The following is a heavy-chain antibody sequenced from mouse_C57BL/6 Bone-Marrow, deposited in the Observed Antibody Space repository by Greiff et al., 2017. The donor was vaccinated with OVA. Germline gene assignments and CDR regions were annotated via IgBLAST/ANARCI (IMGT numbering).Heavy chain of an antibody. CDR3: ARDGYYDGSGGWYFDF. V-gene: IGHV1-76*01. J-gene: IGHJ1*03. Sequence: VKLLQSGAELVRPGASVKLSCKASGYTFTDYYIHWVKQRPGQGLEWIARIYPGSGNTYYNEKFKGKATLTAEKSSSTAYMQLSSLTSEDSAVYYCARDGYYDGSGGWYFDFWGRGTTITVTA. CDR1: GYTFTDYY. D-gene: IGHD1-1*01. CDR2: IYPGSGNT.